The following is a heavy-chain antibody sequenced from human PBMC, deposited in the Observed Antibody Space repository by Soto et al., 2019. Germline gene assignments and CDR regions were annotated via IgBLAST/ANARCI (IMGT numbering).Heavy chain of an antibody. CDR3: AREEGFRITMDRGRWFDP. J-gene: IGHJ5*02. Sequence: EASVKVSCKASGYTFTGYYLHWVRQAPGQGLEWMGWVNPISGDTNYAQKFQDRVIMTRDRSITTVHMELSRLRSDDTAVYYCAREEGFRITMDRGRWFDPWGQGTLVTV. V-gene: IGHV1-2*02. CDR2: VNPISGDT. D-gene: IGHD3-10*01. CDR1: GYTFTGYY.